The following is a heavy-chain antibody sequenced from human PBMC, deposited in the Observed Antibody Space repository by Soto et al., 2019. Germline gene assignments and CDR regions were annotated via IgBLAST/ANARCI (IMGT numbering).Heavy chain of an antibody. CDR1: GGSFSGYY. Sequence: SETLSLTCAVYGGSFSGYYWSWIRQPPGKGLEWIGEINHSGSTKYNPSLKSRVTISVDTSKNQFSLKLSSVTAADTAVYYCARATVTTIHTDFDYWGQGTLVTVSS. D-gene: IGHD4-4*01. CDR2: INHSGST. CDR3: ARATVTTIHTDFDY. V-gene: IGHV4-34*01. J-gene: IGHJ4*02.